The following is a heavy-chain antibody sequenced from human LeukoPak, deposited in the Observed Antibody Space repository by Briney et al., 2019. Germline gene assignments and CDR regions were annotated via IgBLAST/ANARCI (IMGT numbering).Heavy chain of an antibody. D-gene: IGHD1-26*01. J-gene: IGHJ4*02. CDR3: AKEVIVGVSFDY. Sequence: GGSLRLSCAASGFTFSSYAMSWARQAPGKGLEWVAAISGSGGSTYYADSVKGRFTISRDNFKNTLYLQMNSLRAEDTAVYYCAKEVIVGVSFDYWGQGTLVTVSS. V-gene: IGHV3-23*01. CDR2: ISGSGGST. CDR1: GFTFSSYA.